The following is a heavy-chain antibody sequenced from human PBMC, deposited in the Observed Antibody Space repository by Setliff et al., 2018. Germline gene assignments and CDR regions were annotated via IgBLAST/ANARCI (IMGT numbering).Heavy chain of an antibody. D-gene: IGHD3-3*01. V-gene: IGHV1-2*04. Sequence: VASVKVSCKASGYTFTSYAMNWVRQAPGQGLEWMGWINPNSGGTNYAQKFQGWVTMTRDASISTAYMELSRLRSDDTAVYYCARGPRITIFGVVSLSLYGMDVWGQGTTVTVS. CDR1: GYTFTSYA. J-gene: IGHJ6*02. CDR2: INPNSGGT. CDR3: ARGPRITIFGVVSLSLYGMDV.